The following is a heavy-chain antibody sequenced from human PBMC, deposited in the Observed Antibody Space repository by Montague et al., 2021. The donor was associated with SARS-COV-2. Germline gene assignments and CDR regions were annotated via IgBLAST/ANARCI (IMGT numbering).Heavy chain of an antibody. CDR3: ATDRTVAPGYGFDP. CDR2: INTAGTIT. J-gene: IGHJ5*02. CDR1: GFTFSSHW. Sequence: SLRLSCAASGFTFSSHWMHWVRQLPGKGLLWVSRINTAGTITNYADSVKGRFTISRDNAKNSMYLQMNSLRVEDTAVYYCATDRTVAPGYGFDPWGQGTLVTVSS. D-gene: IGHD3-9*01. V-gene: IGHV3-74*01.